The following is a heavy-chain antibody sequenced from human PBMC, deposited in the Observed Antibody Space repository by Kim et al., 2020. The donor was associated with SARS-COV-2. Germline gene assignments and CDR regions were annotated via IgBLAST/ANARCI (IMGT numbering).Heavy chain of an antibody. J-gene: IGHJ6*02. CDR2: IRSKAYGGTT. V-gene: IGHV3-49*04. D-gene: IGHD3-3*01. Sequence: GGSLRLSCTASGFTFGDYAMSWVRQAPGKGLEWVGFIRSKAYGGTTEYAASVKGRFTISRDDSKSIAYLQMNSLKTEDTAVYYCTLPSPQTHYDFWSGYFSDSNHYGMDVWGPGTTVTVSS. CDR3: TLPSPQTHYDFWSGYFSDSNHYGMDV. CDR1: GFTFGDYA.